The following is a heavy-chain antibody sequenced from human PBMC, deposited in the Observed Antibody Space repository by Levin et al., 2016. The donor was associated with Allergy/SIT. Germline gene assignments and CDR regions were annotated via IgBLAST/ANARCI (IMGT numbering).Heavy chain of an antibody. V-gene: IGHV4-4*02. CDR2: IYHSGST. CDR3: VKEGGYSYGSPFDY. Sequence: GSLRLSCAVSGGSISSSNWWSWVRQPPGKGLEWIGEIYHSGSTNYNPSLKSRVTISVDKSKNQFSLKLSSVTAADTAVYYCVKEGGYSYGSPFDYWGQGTLVTVSS. CDR1: GGSISSSNW. J-gene: IGHJ4*02. D-gene: IGHD5-18*01.